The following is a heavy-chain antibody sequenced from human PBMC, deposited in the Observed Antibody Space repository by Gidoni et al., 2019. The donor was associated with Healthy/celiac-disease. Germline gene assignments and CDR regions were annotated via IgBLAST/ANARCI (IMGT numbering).Heavy chain of an antibody. J-gene: IGHJ5*02. Sequence: EVQLVESGGGLVQPGGSLRLSCAASGFTFSSYWMHWVRQAPGKGLVWVSRINSDGSSTSYADSVKGRFTISRDNAKNTLYLQMNSLRAEDTAVYYCARDQPRVAVAGTHWFDPWGQGTLVTVSS. V-gene: IGHV3-74*01. CDR3: ARDQPRVAVAGTHWFDP. CDR1: GFTFSSYW. D-gene: IGHD6-19*01. CDR2: INSDGSST.